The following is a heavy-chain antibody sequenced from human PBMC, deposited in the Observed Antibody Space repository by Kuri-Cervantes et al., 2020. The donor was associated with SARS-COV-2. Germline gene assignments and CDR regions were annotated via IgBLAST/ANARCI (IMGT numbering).Heavy chain of an antibody. J-gene: IGHJ6*03. CDR1: GGTFSSYA. Sequence: SVKVSCKASGGTFSSYAISWVRQAPGQGLEWMGGIIPIFGTANYAQKFQGRVTITADESTSTAYMELSSLRSDDTAVYYCARLEYQLLLSHSYYYMDVWGKGTTVTVSS. CDR3: ARLEYQLLLSHSYYYMDV. D-gene: IGHD2-2*01. CDR2: IIPIFGTA. V-gene: IGHV1-69*13.